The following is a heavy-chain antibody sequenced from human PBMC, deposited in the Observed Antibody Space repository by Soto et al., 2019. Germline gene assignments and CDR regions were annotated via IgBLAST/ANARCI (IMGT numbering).Heavy chain of an antibody. Sequence: ASVKVSCKASGYTFTGNAMHWVRQAPGQGLEWMGWINPSDGNRNFAQKFEDRVTMTTATSTNTVFLELRSLKSDDTAIYYCARDRLRGYDSSGFYSWGQGTMVTVS. CDR2: INPSDGNR. CDR1: GYTFTGNA. D-gene: IGHD3-22*01. CDR3: ARDRLRGYDSSGFYS. J-gene: IGHJ4*02. V-gene: IGHV1-18*01.